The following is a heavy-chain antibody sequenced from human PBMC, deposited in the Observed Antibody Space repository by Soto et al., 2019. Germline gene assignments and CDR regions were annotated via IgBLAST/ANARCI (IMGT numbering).Heavy chain of an antibody. CDR1: GYTFTTCD. D-gene: IGHD6-25*01. CDR2: MNPSTGKT. Sequence: ALVKVSCKASGYTFTTCDIHWVRQAPGRGLEWMGWMNPSTGKTGNAQRFQGRVTMTRDTSTSTAYMEVSSLRSEDTGVYYCVRRKERSGPHYFDAWGQGTLVTVSS. J-gene: IGHJ4*02. V-gene: IGHV1-8*02. CDR3: VRRKERSGPHYFDA.